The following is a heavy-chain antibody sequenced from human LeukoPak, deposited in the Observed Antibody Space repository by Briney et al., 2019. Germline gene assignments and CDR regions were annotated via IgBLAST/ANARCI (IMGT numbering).Heavy chain of an antibody. CDR1: GFTFSSYG. Sequence: PGGSLRLSCAASGFTFSSYGMHWVRQAPGKGLEWVAVISYGGSNKYYADSVKGRFTISRDNSKNTLYLQMNSLRAEDTAVYYCAKEGGEMATISPNWFDPWGQGTLVTVSS. CDR2: ISYGGSNK. J-gene: IGHJ5*02. CDR3: AKEGGEMATISPNWFDP. V-gene: IGHV3-30*18. D-gene: IGHD5-24*01.